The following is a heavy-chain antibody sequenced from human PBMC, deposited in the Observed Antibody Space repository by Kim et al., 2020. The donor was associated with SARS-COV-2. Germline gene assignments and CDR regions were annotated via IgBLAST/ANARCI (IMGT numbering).Heavy chain of an antibody. D-gene: IGHD3-3*01. CDR2: IYYSGST. Sequence: SETLSLTCTVSGGSISSYYWSWIRQPPGKGLEWIGSIYYSGSTNYNPSLKSRVTISADTPKNQSSLKLSSVTDEDTAGYYCAGAPEGLSYGDYYGMDVWGGGTGDTLFS. J-gene: IGHJ6*04. CDR3: AGAPEGLSYGDYYGMDV. CDR1: GGSISSYY. V-gene: IGHV4-59*13.